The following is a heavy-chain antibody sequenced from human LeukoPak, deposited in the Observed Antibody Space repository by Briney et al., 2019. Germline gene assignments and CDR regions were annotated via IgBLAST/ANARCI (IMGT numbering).Heavy chain of an antibody. V-gene: IGHV1-69*05. D-gene: IGHD1-26*01. CDR2: IIPIFGTA. CDR3: ARRLTSEYSGSYGAFDI. J-gene: IGHJ3*02. Sequence: SVKVSCKASGGTFSSYAISWVRQAPGQGLEWMGGIIPIFGTANYAQKFQGRVTITTDESTSTAYMELSSLRSEDTAVYYCARRLTSEYSGSYGAFDIWGQGTMVTVSS. CDR1: GGTFSSYA.